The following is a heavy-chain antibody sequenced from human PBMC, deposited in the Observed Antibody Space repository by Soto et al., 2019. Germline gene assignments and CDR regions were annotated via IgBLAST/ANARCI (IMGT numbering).Heavy chain of an antibody. CDR1: GYTFTHYY. V-gene: IGHV1-46*01. J-gene: IGHJ4*02. CDR2: INPNGGIT. CDR3: ATSVNSAMACDY. D-gene: IGHD5-18*01. Sequence: QVQLVQSGAEGKKPGASVRVSCKASGYTFTHYYIHWVRQAPGQGLEWMGIINPNGGITTYAQKFRAGFSMTRDTSTSTVYLELSSLRSEDSAVYYCATSVNSAMACDYWGQGTLVTVSS.